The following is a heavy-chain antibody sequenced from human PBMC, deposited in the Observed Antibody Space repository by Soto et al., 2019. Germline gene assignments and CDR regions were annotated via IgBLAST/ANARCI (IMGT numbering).Heavy chain of an antibody. J-gene: IGHJ6*03. CDR3: ASLQPGIAVAGTPLGDYYYYMDV. V-gene: IGHV4-39*01. CDR1: GGSISSSSYY. D-gene: IGHD6-19*01. Sequence: SETLSLTCTVSGGSISSSSYYWGWIRQPPGKGLEWIGSIYYSGSTYYNPSLKSRVTISVDTSKNQFSLKLSSVTAADTAVYYCASLQPGIAVAGTPLGDYYYYMDVWGKGTTVTVSS. CDR2: IYYSGST.